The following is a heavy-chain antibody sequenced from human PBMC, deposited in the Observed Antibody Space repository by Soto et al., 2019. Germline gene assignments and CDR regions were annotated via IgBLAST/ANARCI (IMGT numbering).Heavy chain of an antibody. J-gene: IGHJ4*02. CDR1: GFTFSSYA. V-gene: IGHV3-30-3*01. Sequence: QVQLVESGGGVVQPGRSLRLSCAASGFTFSSYAMHWVRQAPGKGLEWVAVILYDGSNKYYADSVKGRFTISRDNSKNTLYLQMNSLRAEDTAVYYCARVDSSGWYGRTYYFDYWGQGTLVTVSS. CDR2: ILYDGSNK. D-gene: IGHD6-19*01. CDR3: ARVDSSGWYGRTYYFDY.